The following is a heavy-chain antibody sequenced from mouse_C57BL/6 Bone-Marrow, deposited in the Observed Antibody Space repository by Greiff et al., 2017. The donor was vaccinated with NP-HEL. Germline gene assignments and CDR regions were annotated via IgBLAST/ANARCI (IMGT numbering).Heavy chain of an antibody. CDR2: FHPYNDDT. CDR3: AKGGNYWYYFDY. CDR1: GYTFTTYP. Sequence: QVQLKESGAELVKPGASVKMSCKASGYTFTTYPIEWVKQNHGKSLEWIGNFHPYNDDTDYNEKFKNKATLTVEKSSSTAYLELSRLTTDDSSVYYGAKGGNYWYYFDYWGQGTTLTVSS. V-gene: IGHV1-47*01. J-gene: IGHJ2*01. D-gene: IGHD2-1*01.